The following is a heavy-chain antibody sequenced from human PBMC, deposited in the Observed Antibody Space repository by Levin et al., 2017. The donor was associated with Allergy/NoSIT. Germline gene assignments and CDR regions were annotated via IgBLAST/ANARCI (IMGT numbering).Heavy chain of an antibody. CDR3: AKGDYGGHGDSYFDY. CDR2: ISWNSGSI. D-gene: IGHD4-17*01. CDR1: GFTFDDYA. V-gene: IGHV3-9*01. Sequence: SLKISCAASGFTFDDYAMHWVRQAPGKGLEWVSGISWNSGSIGYADSVKGRFTISRDNAKNSLYLQMNSLRAEDTALYYCAKGDYGGHGDSYFDYWGQGTLVTVSS. J-gene: IGHJ4*02.